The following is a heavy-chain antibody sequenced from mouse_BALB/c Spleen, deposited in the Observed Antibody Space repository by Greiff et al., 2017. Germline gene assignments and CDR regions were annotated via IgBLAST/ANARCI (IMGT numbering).Heavy chain of an antibody. CDR3: ARPDPFAY. CDR2: ILRGSGST. CDR1: GYTFSSYW. V-gene: IGHV1-9*01. Sequence: VKLMESGAELMKPGASVKISCKATGYTFSSYWIEWVKQRPGHGLEWIGEILRGSGSTNYNEKFKGKATFTADTSSNTAYMQLSSLTSEDSAVYYCARPDPFAYWGQGTLVTVSA. J-gene: IGHJ3*01.